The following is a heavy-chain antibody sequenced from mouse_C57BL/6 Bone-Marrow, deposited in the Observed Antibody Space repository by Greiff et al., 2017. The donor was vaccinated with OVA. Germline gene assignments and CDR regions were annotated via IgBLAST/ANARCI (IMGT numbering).Heavy chain of an antibody. V-gene: IGHV5-15*01. CDR2: ISNLAYSI. J-gene: IGHJ3*01. CDR1: GFTFSDYG. Sequence: EVKLMESGGGLVQPGGSLKLSCAASGFTFSDYGMAWVRQAPRKGPEWVAFISNLAYSIYSADTVTGRFTISRENAKNTLYLEMSSLRSEDTAMYYCARHRGYDGSPFAYWGQGTLVTVSA. CDR3: ARHRGYDGSPFAY. D-gene: IGHD2-3*01.